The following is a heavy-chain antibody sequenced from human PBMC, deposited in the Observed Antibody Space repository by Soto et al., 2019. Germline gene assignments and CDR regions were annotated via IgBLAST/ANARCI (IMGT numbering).Heavy chain of an antibody. V-gene: IGHV3-49*04. CDR3: TRSAADYRDFDS. CDR1: GFTFDDYN. J-gene: IGHJ5*01. D-gene: IGHD4-17*01. CDR2: IRGRPYSGP. Sequence: GGSLRLSCTASGFTFDDYNMHWVRQAPGKGLEWVGFIRGRPYSGPDYAASVKGRFSITRDDSKNIAYLQMNSLNTEDTAVYYCTRSAADYRDFDSWGQGTLVTVS.